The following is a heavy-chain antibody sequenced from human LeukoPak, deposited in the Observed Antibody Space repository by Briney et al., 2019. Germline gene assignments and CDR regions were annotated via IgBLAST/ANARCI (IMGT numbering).Heavy chain of an antibody. CDR3: ARDQLAVAGSDY. V-gene: IGHV3-21*01. D-gene: IGHD6-19*01. J-gene: IGHJ4*02. CDR2: ISSSSSYI. Sequence: GGSLRLSCAASGFTFSSYNMNWVRQAPGKGLEWVSSISSSSSYIYYADSVKGRFTISRDNAKNSLYLQMNSLRAEDTAVYYCARDQLAVAGSDYWGQGTLVTVSS. CDR1: GFTFSSYN.